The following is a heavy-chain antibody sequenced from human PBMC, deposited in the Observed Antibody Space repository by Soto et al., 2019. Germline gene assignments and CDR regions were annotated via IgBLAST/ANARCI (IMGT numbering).Heavy chain of an antibody. D-gene: IGHD2-21*01. CDR3: ARIDSTYHDAFDI. CDR1: GFTSSSYG. Sequence: PGGSLRLSCAASGFTSSSYGMHWVRQAPGKGLEWVAVIWYDGSKKYYADSVKGRFTISRDNAKNSLYLQMNSLRAEDTAVYYCARIDSTYHDAFDIWGQGTMVTVSS. J-gene: IGHJ3*02. V-gene: IGHV3-33*01. CDR2: IWYDGSKK.